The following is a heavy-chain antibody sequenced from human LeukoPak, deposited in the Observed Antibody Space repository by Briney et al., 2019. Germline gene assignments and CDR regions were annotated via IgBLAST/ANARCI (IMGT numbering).Heavy chain of an antibody. CDR1: GFTFSYA. V-gene: IGHV3-23*01. D-gene: IGHD6-19*01. CDR2: ISGSGGST. Sequence: PGGSLRLSCAASGFTFSYAMSWVRQAPGKGLEWVPAISGSGGSTFYADSVKGRFTISRDNSKNTLYLQMNSLRAEDTAVYYCAKGVAVAGRSYYYYGMDVWGQGTTVTVSS. CDR3: AKGVAVAGRSYYYYGMDV. J-gene: IGHJ6*02.